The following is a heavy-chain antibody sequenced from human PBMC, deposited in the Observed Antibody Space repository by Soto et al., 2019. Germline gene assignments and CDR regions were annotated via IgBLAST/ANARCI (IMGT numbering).Heavy chain of an antibody. CDR3: AALHFWSGPWTHTRLDY. J-gene: IGHJ4*02. V-gene: IGHV4-4*02. CDR2: ISHSGST. CDR1: GDSINSSHW. D-gene: IGHD3-3*02. Sequence: TLSLTGAVYGDSINSSHWWNWVRQPPGKGLEWIGQISHSGSTNYNPSLTSRVTISVDKSKNHFSLKLTSVTAADTAVYYCAALHFWSGPWTHTRLDYWGQGTLVTVSS.